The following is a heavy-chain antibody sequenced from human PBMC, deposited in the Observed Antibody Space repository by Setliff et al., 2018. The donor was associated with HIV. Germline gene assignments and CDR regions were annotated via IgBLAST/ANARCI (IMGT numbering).Heavy chain of an antibody. D-gene: IGHD3-16*01. CDR1: GGSFSGYY. CDR2: INHSGST. CDR3: ARGGENMKNYYYYYMDV. J-gene: IGHJ6*03. V-gene: IGHV4-34*01. Sequence: SETLSLTCAVYGGSFSGYYWSWIRQPPGKGLEWIGEINHSGSTNYNPSLKSRVTISVDTSKNQFSLKLSSVTAADTAVYYCARGGENMKNYYYYYMDVWG.